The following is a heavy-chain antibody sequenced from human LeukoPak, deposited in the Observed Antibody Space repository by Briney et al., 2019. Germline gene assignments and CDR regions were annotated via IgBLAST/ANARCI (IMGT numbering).Heavy chain of an antibody. J-gene: IGHJ4*02. V-gene: IGHV3-30*04. Sequence: PGGSLRLSCAASGFTFKIYAMHWVRQAPGKGLEWVAVISYDGSNKYYADSVKGRFTISRDNSKNTLYLQMNSLRAEDTAVYYCARDTCGGDCPYFDYWGQGTLVTVSS. D-gene: IGHD2-21*01. CDR2: ISYDGSNK. CDR3: ARDTCGGDCPYFDY. CDR1: GFTFKIYA.